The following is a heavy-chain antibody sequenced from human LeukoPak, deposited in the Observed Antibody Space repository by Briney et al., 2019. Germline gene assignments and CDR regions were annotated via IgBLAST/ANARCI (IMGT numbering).Heavy chain of an antibody. Sequence: PGGSLRLSCAASGFHFSSYWMSWVRQAPGKGLEWVANMKYDGSEKYYVDSVKGRFTISRDNAKNSMYLQMNSLRAEDTAVYYCARDIEAAGLFLDYWGQGTLVTVSS. V-gene: IGHV3-7*01. CDR3: ARDIEAAGLFLDY. J-gene: IGHJ4*02. CDR1: GFHFSSYW. CDR2: MKYDGSEK. D-gene: IGHD6-13*01.